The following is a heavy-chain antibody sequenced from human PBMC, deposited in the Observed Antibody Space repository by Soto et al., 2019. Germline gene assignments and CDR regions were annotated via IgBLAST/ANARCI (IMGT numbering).Heavy chain of an antibody. Sequence: QVQPVESGGRLVKPGGSLRLSCATSGFTFSHYYMTWIRQAPGKGLEWVGYISESGETIYYSDSVKGRFTISRDNAKKTLHLQMTSLRAEDTAVYYCARDPVGTPQYWGQGTLVTVSS. J-gene: IGHJ1*01. CDR3: ARDPVGTPQY. CDR2: ISESGETI. D-gene: IGHD1-26*01. CDR1: GFTFSHYY. V-gene: IGHV3-11*01.